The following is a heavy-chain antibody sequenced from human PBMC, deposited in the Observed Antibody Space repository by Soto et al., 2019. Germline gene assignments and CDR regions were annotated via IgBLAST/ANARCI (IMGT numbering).Heavy chain of an antibody. J-gene: IGHJ4*02. CDR1: GFTFSSYW. Sequence: EVQLVESGGGLVQPGGSLRLSCAASGFTFSSYWMHWVRQAPGKGLVWVSRINSDGSSTSYADSVKGRFTISRDNAKNTLYLQMNSLRSEDTAVYYCARDGEYSGYVDYWGKGTLVTVSS. V-gene: IGHV3-74*01. CDR2: INSDGSST. D-gene: IGHD5-12*01. CDR3: ARDGEYSGYVDY.